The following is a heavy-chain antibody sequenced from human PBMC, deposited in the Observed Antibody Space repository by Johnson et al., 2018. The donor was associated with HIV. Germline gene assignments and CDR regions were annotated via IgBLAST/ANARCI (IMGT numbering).Heavy chain of an antibody. Sequence: EVQLVESGGGVVQPGRSLRLSCAASGFTVSNNYMSWVRQAPGKGLEWVSVIYSGGTTYYTDSVKGRFTISRDISKNTLFLQMNSLRSEDTAVYYCARGHHDSGYPLEAFDVWGQGTMVTVSS. CDR1: GFTVSNNY. V-gene: IGHV3-66*01. CDR2: IYSGGTT. D-gene: IGHD3-22*01. CDR3: ARGHHDSGYPLEAFDV. J-gene: IGHJ3*01.